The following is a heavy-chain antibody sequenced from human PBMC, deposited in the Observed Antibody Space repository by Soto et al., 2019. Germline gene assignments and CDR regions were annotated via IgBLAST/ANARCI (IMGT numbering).Heavy chain of an antibody. CDR3: AHIPPPHYDTSAYFEC. J-gene: IGHJ4*02. CDR2: IYWDDDK. V-gene: IGHV2-5*02. CDR1: GFSLTTSGVG. Sequence: QITLKESGPTLVKPTQTLTLTCTFSGFSLTTSGVGVGWIRQPPGKALEWLALIYWDDDKRYSPSLKSRLTITQDTSKKQVVLTMTNMDPVDTATYYCAHIPPPHYDTSAYFECWGQGTLVTVSS. D-gene: IGHD3-22*01.